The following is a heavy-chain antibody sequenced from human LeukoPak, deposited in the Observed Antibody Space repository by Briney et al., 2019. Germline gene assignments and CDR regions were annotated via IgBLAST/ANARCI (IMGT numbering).Heavy chain of an antibody. Sequence: SETLSLTCTVSGGSISSSSYFWSWIRQPPGKGLEWIGYISYSGSTDYNPSLKSRVTISADTSKNHFSLKLSSVTAADTAVYYCARGGYGDYTLDYWGQGTLVTVSS. CDR2: ISYSGST. J-gene: IGHJ4*02. CDR1: GGSISSSSYF. CDR3: ARGGYGDYTLDY. D-gene: IGHD4-17*01. V-gene: IGHV4-61*03.